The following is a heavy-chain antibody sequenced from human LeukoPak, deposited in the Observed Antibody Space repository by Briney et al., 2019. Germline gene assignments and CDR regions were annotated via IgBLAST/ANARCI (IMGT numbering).Heavy chain of an antibody. D-gene: IGHD6-13*01. Sequence: SETLSLTCTVSNDSISPLYWGWIRQPPGKGLEFIGYIFYSGTTNFNPSLKSRVTLSVDTSKNQFSLRLNSVTAADTAVYYCARVGSAAKYYFDSWGQGTLVTVSS. J-gene: IGHJ4*02. CDR2: IFYSGTT. CDR3: ARVGSAAKYYFDS. CDR1: NDSISPLY. V-gene: IGHV4-59*11.